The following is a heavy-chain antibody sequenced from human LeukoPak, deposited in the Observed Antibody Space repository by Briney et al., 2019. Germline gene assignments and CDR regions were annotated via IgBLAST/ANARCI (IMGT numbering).Heavy chain of an antibody. J-gene: IGHJ6*03. CDR3: AGPSSDYGYYYYYMDV. CDR1: GYTFTGYY. CDR2: INPTSGGT. Sequence: GASVKVSCKASGYTFTGYYMHWVRQAPGQGLEWMGWINPTSGGTNYAQKFQGRVTLTRDTSISTAYMELSRLRSDDTGVYYCAGPSSDYGYYYYYMDVWGKGTTVTVSS. V-gene: IGHV1-2*02. D-gene: IGHD4-17*01.